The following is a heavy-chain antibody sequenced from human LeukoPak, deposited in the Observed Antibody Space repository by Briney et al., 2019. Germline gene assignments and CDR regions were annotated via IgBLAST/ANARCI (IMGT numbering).Heavy chain of an antibody. CDR1: GYTFTGYY. V-gene: IGHV1-2*06. Sequence: GASVKVSCKASGYTFTGYYMHWVRQAPGQGLEWMGRINPNSGGTNYAQKFQGRVTMTRDTSISTAYMELSRLRSDDTAVYYCAREIMDYDSSGYHGNWFDPWGQGTLVTVSS. J-gene: IGHJ5*02. CDR3: AREIMDYDSSGYHGNWFDP. CDR2: INPNSGGT. D-gene: IGHD3-22*01.